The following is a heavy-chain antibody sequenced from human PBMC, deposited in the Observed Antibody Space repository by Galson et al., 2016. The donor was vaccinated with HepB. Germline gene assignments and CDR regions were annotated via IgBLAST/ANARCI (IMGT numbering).Heavy chain of an antibody. CDR3: ARGNEYIWGSYRTYFDY. CDR2: IYPGASEI. Sequence: QSGAEVTKQGDSLKISCRGSGYTFTKHWIGWVRQMPGQGPEWMGIIYPGASEIGYNPSFQGQVTISSDKSIRPAYRQWSSLKASDTAMYYCARGNEYIWGSYRTYFDYWGRGTLVTVSS. V-gene: IGHV5-51*03. J-gene: IGHJ4*02. D-gene: IGHD3-16*02. CDR1: GYTFTKHW.